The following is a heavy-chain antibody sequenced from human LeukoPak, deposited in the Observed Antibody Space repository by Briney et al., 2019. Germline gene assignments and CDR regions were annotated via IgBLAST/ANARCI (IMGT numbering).Heavy chain of an antibody. V-gene: IGHV4-39*01. D-gene: IGHD6-13*01. J-gene: IGHJ4*02. CDR1: GDPFRICSCR. Sequence: AETLTLTCSVSGDPFRICSCRGGWIRQPPGKGLEWIGTIYSSGSTYYNPPLESRVHISVDTSKNQFSLRLTSVTAADTAVYYCARRTSNWYYFDFWGQGTLVTVSS. CDR2: IYSSGST. CDR3: ARRTSNWYYFDF.